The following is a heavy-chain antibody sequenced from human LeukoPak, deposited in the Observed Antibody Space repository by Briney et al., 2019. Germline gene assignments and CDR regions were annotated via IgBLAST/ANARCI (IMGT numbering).Heavy chain of an antibody. CDR3: ARGGDFY. J-gene: IGHJ4*02. CDR1: GFTFDDYA. CDR2: ISWDGDST. D-gene: IGHD3-10*01. V-gene: IGHV3-43D*04. Sequence: GGSLRLSCEASGFTFDDYAMHWVRQPPGKGLEWVSRISWDGDSTIYADSVKGRFTISRDNAKNSLYLQMNSLRADDTAVYYCARGGDFYWGQGTLVTVSS.